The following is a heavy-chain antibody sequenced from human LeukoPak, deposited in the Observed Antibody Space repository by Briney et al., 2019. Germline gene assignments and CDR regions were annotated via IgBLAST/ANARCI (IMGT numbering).Heavy chain of an antibody. CDR3: ARDRGGYSIDY. V-gene: IGHV1-18*01. Sequence: GASVKVSCKASGYTFTSYGISWVRQAPGQGLEWMGWISAYNGNTNYAQKRQGRVTMTTDTSTSTAYMELRSLGSDDRAVYYCARDRGGYSIDYWGQGTLVTVSS. D-gene: IGHD1-26*01. J-gene: IGHJ4*02. CDR1: GYTFTSYG. CDR2: ISAYNGNT.